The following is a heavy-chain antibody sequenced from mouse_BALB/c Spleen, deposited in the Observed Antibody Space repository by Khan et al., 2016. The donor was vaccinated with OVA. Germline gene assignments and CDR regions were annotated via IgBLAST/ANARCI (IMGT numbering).Heavy chain of an antibody. CDR2: ISSGSSTI. V-gene: IGHV5-17*02. D-gene: IGHD2-1*01. J-gene: IGHJ1*01. Sequence: EVQGVESGGGLVQPGGSRKLSCVVSGFTFSSFGMHWVRQAPKKGLEWVAYISSGSSTIYYVDTVKGRFTISRDNPKNTLFLQMTSLRSEDTAMYYCARSGGNFHWYFDDWGAGTSVTVSS. CDR3: ARSGGNFHWYFDD. CDR1: GFTFSSFG.